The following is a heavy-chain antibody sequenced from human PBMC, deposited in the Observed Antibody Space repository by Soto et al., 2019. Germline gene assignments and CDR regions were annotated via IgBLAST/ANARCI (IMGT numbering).Heavy chain of an antibody. CDR2: IYYSGST. V-gene: IGHV4-31*03. Sequence: QVQLQESGPGLVKPSQTLSLTCTVSGGSISSSGYYWSWIRQHPGKGLEWIGYIYYSGSTYYNPSLKSRVTISVDTSKNQFSLKLSSVTAADTAVYYCARASSGYAVSWFDPWGQGTLVTVSS. D-gene: IGHD5-12*01. CDR1: GGSISSSGYY. J-gene: IGHJ5*02. CDR3: ARASSGYAVSWFDP.